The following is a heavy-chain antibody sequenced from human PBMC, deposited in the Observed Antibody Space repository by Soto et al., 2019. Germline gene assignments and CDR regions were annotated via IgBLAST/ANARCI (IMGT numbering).Heavy chain of an antibody. V-gene: IGHV4-39*01. CDR3: ARRTVNIRTFYSGLKTHCFDY. D-gene: IGHD6-19*01. J-gene: IGHJ4*02. CDR1: GDSMSSSDYY. CDR2: IYYSGST. Sequence: QLQLHESGPGLVKPSETLSLTCAVSGDSMSSSDYYWGWIRQPPGKGLEWIGSIYYSGSTYYNPSHQSRVAISLDTSKNQFSLKLKSVTAADTAIYYCARRTVNIRTFYSGLKTHCFDYWGQGAPVTVSS.